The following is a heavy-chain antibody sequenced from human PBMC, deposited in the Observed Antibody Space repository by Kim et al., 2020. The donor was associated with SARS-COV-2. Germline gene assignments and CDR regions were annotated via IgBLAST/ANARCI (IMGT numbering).Heavy chain of an antibody. CDR2: ISSSSSTI. J-gene: IGHJ6*02. V-gene: IGHV3-11*01. D-gene: IGHD3-10*01. CDR3: ARARAVVFHLGLKSYAMDV. CDR1: GFTFSDYY. Sequence: GGSLRLSCAASGFTFSDYYMNWIRQAPGKGLEWVSYISSSSSTIYYADSVKGRFTISRDNAKNSLYLQMNSLRAEDTAVYYCARARAVVFHLGLKSYAMDVWGQETTVTVSS.